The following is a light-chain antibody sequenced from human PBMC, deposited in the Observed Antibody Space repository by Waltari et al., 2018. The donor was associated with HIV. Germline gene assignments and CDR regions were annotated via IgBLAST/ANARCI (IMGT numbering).Light chain of an antibody. Sequence: SYEVTQPLSVSVALGQTATITCGGTNIGTKNVHWYRQKPDQAPVLVIYRNANRPPGGPERFSGSNSGNTATLTISRAQAGDEADYYCHVWDSNTEIFGTGTKVTVL. CDR1: NIGTKN. J-gene: IGLJ1*01. CDR3: HVWDSNTEI. CDR2: RNA. V-gene: IGLV3-9*01.